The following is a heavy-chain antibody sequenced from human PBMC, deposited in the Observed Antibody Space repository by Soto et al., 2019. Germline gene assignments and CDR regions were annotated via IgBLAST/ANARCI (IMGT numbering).Heavy chain of an antibody. CDR3: ARVEYSSPLNCWFDP. J-gene: IGHJ5*02. CDR2: VYYSGGA. Sequence: PSETLSLTCAVSGVSIHNSHSFWGWIRQPPGKGLEFIANVYYSGGAHYNPSFKSRVTISVDTATNQVSLRMSSVTAADTAVYYCARVEYSSPLNCWFDPWGQGTLVTVSS. D-gene: IGHD6-13*01. V-gene: IGHV4-39*01. CDR1: GVSIHNSHSF.